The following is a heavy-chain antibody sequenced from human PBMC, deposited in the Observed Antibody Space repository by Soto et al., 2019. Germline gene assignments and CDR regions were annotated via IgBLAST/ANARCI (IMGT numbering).Heavy chain of an antibody. J-gene: IGHJ4*02. V-gene: IGHV3-15*01. CDR2: IKSETDGGTA. D-gene: IGHD3-22*01. CDR3: QYYYDSSGVPRFDY. CDR1: GFTFSEAW. Sequence: EVQLVESGGGLVKPGGSLRLSCAASGFTFSEAWMSWVRQAPGKRLEWVGRIKSETDGGTADYAAPVKGRFSISRDDSRSTVYLEMDSLQPEDTAVYYCQYYYDSSGVPRFDYWGQGTLVTVSS.